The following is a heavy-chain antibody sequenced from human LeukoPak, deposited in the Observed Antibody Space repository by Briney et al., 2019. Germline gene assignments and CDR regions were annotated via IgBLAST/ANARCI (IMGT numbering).Heavy chain of an antibody. CDR3: AKDWGSVIVSAMYFDY. Sequence: GGSLRLSCAASGFTFSSYGMHWVRQAPGKGLEWVAVISYDGNNKYYADSAKGRFTISRDNSKNTLYLQMNSLRPDDTAVYYCAKDWGSVIVSAMYFDYWGQGTLVTVSS. V-gene: IGHV3-30*18. CDR1: GFTFSSYG. D-gene: IGHD2-2*01. J-gene: IGHJ4*02. CDR2: ISYDGNNK.